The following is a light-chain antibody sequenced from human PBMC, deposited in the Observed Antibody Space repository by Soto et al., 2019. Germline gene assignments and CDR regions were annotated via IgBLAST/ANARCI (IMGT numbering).Light chain of an antibody. CDR3: AAWDDSLSGHVV. CDR2: RNN. V-gene: IGLV1-47*01. Sequence: QPVLTQPPSASGTPGQRVTISCSGRSSNIGSNYVYWYQQLPGTAPKLLIYRNNQRPSGVPDRFSGSKSDTSASLAISGLRSEDEADYYCAAWDDSLSGHVVFGGGTKLTVL. J-gene: IGLJ2*01. CDR1: SSNIGSNY.